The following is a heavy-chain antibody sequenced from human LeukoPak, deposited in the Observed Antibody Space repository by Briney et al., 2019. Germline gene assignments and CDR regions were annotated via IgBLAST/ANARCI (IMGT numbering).Heavy chain of an antibody. CDR2: IGVSGSP. Sequence: SGGSLRLSCAASGFTFSTCAMTWVRQPPGKGLEWVSYIGVSGSPYYADSVKGRFTISRDNSKNALFLQMNSVRAEDTAVYYCASDPNWNDNLLDYWGQGTLVTVSS. J-gene: IGHJ4*02. D-gene: IGHD1-1*01. CDR3: ASDPNWNDNLLDY. V-gene: IGHV3-23*01. CDR1: GFTFSTCA.